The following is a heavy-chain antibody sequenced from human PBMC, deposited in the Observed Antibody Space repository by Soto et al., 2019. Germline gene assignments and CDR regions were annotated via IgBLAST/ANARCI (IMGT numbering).Heavy chain of an antibody. Sequence: SETLSLTCTVSGGSISSYYWSWIRQPPGKGLEWIGYIYYSGSTNYNPSLKSRVTISVDTSKNQFSLKLSSVTAADTAVYYCSTATNGGGDAFDIWGQGTMVTVSS. D-gene: IGHD2-8*01. CDR3: STATNGGGDAFDI. V-gene: IGHV4-59*08. J-gene: IGHJ3*02. CDR1: GGSISSYY. CDR2: IYYSGST.